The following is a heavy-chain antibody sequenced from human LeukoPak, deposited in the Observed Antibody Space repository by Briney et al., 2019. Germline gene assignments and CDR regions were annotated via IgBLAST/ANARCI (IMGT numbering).Heavy chain of an antibody. CDR3: AREVYYGSGNWFDR. CDR1: GFTFSSYW. V-gene: IGHV3-74*01. Sequence: QPGGSLRRSCSASGFTFSSYWMHWVRQVPGKGLVWVSRIKSDGSSTSYADSVKGRFTISRDNVKNMLYLHMNSLRVEDTAVYYCAREVYYGSGNWFDRWGQGTLVTVSS. CDR2: IKSDGSST. D-gene: IGHD3-10*01. J-gene: IGHJ5*02.